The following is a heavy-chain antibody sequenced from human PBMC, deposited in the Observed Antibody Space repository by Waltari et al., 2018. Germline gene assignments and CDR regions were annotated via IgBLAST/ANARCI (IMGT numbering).Heavy chain of an antibody. J-gene: IGHJ1*01. CDR1: GGPLSTNYN. D-gene: IGHD4-17*01. Sequence: QLHLQESGPGLVKPSETLSLTCTVPGGPLSTNYNWGWIRQPPRKGLEWMGNMQYRGSTFYNPSLESRVTISLDTWKNQFSLRLSSVGAADTAVYFCGRIAFGDEGGYFQYWGQGTLVTVSS. CDR2: MQYRGST. CDR3: GRIAFGDEGGYFQY. V-gene: IGHV4-39*01.